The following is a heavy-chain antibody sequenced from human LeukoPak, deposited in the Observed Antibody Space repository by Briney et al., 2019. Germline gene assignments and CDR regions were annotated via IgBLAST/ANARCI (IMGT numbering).Heavy chain of an antibody. V-gene: IGHV6-1*01. Sequence: SQTLSLTCAISGDSVSSNRAAWNWIRHSPSRCLECLGRTYSRSKWYSEYALSLRGRLTIKPDTSKNQFSLQLNSVTPEDTAVYYCARTSGWFDYWGQGTPVTVSS. CDR3: ARTSGWFDY. CDR1: GDSVSSNRAA. J-gene: IGHJ5*01. D-gene: IGHD6-19*01. CDR2: TYSRSKWYS.